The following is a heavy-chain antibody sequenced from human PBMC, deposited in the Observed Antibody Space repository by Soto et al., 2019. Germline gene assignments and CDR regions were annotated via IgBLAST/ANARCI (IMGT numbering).Heavy chain of an antibody. V-gene: IGHV3-48*02. CDR2: ISSSSSTI. CDR1: GFTFSSYS. Sequence: EVQLVESGGGLVQPGGSLRLSCAASGFTFSSYSMNWVRQAPGKGLEWVSYISSSSSTIYYADSVKGRFNISRDNAKTSLYLQMNILRDEDTAVYYCAREDPRETVKIDYWGQGTLVTVSS. D-gene: IGHD4-17*01. CDR3: AREDPRETVKIDY. J-gene: IGHJ4*02.